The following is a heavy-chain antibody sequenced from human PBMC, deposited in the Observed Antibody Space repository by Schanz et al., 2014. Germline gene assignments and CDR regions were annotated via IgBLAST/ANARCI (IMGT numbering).Heavy chain of an antibody. D-gene: IGHD2-15*01. CDR2: IFTDGRT. V-gene: IGHV3-66*02. Sequence: EVQLVASGGGLVQPGGSLRLSCAASGFAVDNYYMSCVRQAPGRGREWVSIIFTDGRTYYADSVKGRFTISRDSSKNTLFRQMNSLRTEDTAVYYCARLDPYCRSGTCSRAFDFWGQGTLVTVSS. CDR1: GFAVDNYY. CDR3: ARLDPYCRSGTCSRAFDF. J-gene: IGHJ4*02.